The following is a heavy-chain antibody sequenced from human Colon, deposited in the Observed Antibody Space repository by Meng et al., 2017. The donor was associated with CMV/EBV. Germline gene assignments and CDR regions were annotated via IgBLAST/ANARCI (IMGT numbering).Heavy chain of an antibody. CDR3: AKAGGYSYTTGPRD. J-gene: IGHJ4*02. Sequence: GESLKISCAASGFTFTTYAMSWVRQAPGKGLEWVSSTTGSGTTTYYADSVKGRFTISSDNSKNTLFLQMNGLRAEDTAVYYCAKAGGYSYTTGPRDWGQGTLVTVSS. CDR2: TTGSGTTT. D-gene: IGHD5-18*01. V-gene: IGHV3-23*01. CDR1: GFTFTTYA.